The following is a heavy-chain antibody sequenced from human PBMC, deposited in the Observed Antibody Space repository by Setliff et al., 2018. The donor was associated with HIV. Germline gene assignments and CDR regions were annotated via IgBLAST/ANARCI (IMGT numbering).Heavy chain of an antibody. CDR2: IYYSGST. D-gene: IGHD3-22*01. CDR1: GGSISSYY. CDR3: ARSGVYYYDSSGHFDY. J-gene: IGHJ4*02. V-gene: IGHV4-59*01. Sequence: SETLSLTCTVSGGSISSYYWSWIRQPPGKGLEWIGYIYYSGSTNYNPSLKSRVTISVDTSKNQFSLKLSSVTAADTAVYYCARSGVYYYDSSGHFDYWGQGTLVTVSS.